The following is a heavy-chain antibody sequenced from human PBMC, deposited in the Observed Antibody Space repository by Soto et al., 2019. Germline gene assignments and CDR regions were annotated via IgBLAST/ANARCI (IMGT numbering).Heavy chain of an antibody. CDR3: ARLMVYAITNYYGMDV. V-gene: IGHV1-69*13. CDR1: EGTISSYA. CDR2: IIPIFGTA. Sequence: SVKVSCKASEGTISSYAISRVRQAPGQGLEWMGGIIPIFGTANYAQKFQGRVTITADESTSTAYMELSSLRSEDTAVYYCARLMVYAITNYYGMDVWGQGTTVTVSS. J-gene: IGHJ6*02. D-gene: IGHD2-8*01.